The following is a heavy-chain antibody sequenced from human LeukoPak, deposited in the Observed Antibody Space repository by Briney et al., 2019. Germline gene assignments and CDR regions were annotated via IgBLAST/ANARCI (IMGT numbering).Heavy chain of an antibody. CDR1: GGSFSGYY. CDR3: ARGTYYYDSSGYYSLRKDRLDY. CDR2: INHSGST. J-gene: IGHJ4*02. V-gene: IGHV4-34*01. Sequence: SETLSLTCAVYGGSFSGYYWSWIRQPPGKGLERIGEINHSGSTNYNPSLKSRVTISVDTSKNQFSLKLSSVTAADTAVYYCARGTYYYDSSGYYSLRKDRLDYWGQGTLVTVSS. D-gene: IGHD3-22*01.